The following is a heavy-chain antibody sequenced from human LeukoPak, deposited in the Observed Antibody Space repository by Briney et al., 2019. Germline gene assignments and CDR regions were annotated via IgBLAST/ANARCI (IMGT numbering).Heavy chain of an antibody. CDR2: IFFSGST. Sequence: SGTLSLTCAVSGGSISSSNWWSWVRQPPGKGLDWIGYIFFSGSTNYNPSLKSRVTISVDTSKNQFSLKLSSVTAADTAVYYCARDPPSSGSLNRPNWFDPWGQGTLVTVSS. CDR3: ARDPPSSGSLNRPNWFDP. V-gene: IGHV4-4*02. CDR1: GGSISSSNW. J-gene: IGHJ5*02. D-gene: IGHD1-26*01.